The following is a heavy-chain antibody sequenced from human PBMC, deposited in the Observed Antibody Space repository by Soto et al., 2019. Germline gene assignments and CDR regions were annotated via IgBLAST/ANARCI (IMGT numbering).Heavy chain of an antibody. V-gene: IGHV3-23*01. J-gene: IGHJ4*02. CDR3: AKDFNSGRRPDSVFDY. CDR2: ISGSGGST. D-gene: IGHD1-26*01. Sequence: EVQLLESGGGLVQPGGSLRLSCAASGFTFSSYAMSWVRQAPGKGLEWVSAISGSGGSTYYADSVKGRFTISRDNSKNTLYLQMNSLRAEDTAVYYCAKDFNSGRRPDSVFDYWGQGTLVTVSS. CDR1: GFTFSSYA.